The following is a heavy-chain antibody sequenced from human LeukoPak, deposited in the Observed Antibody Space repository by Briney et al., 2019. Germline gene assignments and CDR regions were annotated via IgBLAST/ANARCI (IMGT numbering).Heavy chain of an antibody. Sequence: KPSETPSLTCTVSGGSISSYYWSWIRQPPGKGLEGIGYIYYSGSTNYNPSLKSRVTISVDTSKNQFSLKLSSVTAADTAVYYCARDQFDWLLQGAFDIWGQGTMVTVSS. CDR2: IYYSGST. V-gene: IGHV4-59*01. D-gene: IGHD3-9*01. CDR1: GGSISSYY. J-gene: IGHJ3*02. CDR3: ARDQFDWLLQGAFDI.